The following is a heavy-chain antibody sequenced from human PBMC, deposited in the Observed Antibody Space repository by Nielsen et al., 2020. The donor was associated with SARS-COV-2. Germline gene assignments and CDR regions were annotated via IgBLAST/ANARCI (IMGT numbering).Heavy chain of an antibody. CDR2: IDPGDSYT. Sequence: GESLKISCRGSGYTFSTCSITWVRQMPGKGLEWVGRIDPGDSYTNYGPSFQGHVTISADKTMDTSYLQWSSLEASDTATYYCARQSGGYCSSTSCYRRGYYYYYMDVWGKGTTVTASS. CDR1: GYTFSTCS. V-gene: IGHV5-10-1*01. J-gene: IGHJ6*03. D-gene: IGHD2-2*02. CDR3: ARQSGGYCSSTSCYRRGYYYYYMDV.